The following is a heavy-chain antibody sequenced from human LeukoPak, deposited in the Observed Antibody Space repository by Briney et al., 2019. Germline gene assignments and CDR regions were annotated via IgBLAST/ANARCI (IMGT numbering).Heavy chain of an antibody. CDR1: GYTFTSYG. CDR3: ARSGRYCSGGSCYSSKDY. CDR2: INPNSGGT. D-gene: IGHD2-15*01. J-gene: IGHJ4*02. V-gene: IGHV1-2*06. Sequence: ASVKVSCKASGYTFTSYGISWVRQAPGQGLEWMGRINPNSGGTNYAQKFQGRVTMTRDTSISTAYMELSRLRSDDTAVYYCARSGRYCSGGSCYSSKDYWGQGTLVTVSS.